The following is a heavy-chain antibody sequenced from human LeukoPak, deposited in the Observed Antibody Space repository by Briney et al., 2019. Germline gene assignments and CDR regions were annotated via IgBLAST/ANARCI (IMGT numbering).Heavy chain of an antibody. CDR1: GYTFTGYY. J-gene: IGHJ4*02. D-gene: IGHD3-16*01. CDR2: INPNSGGT. Sequence: ASVKVSCKASGYTFTGYYMHWVRQAPGQGLEWMGWINPNSGGTNYAQKFQGWVTMTRDTSISTAYMELSRLRSDDTAVYYCARDRQGGPRPIDYWGQGTLVTVSS. CDR3: ARDRQGGPRPIDY. V-gene: IGHV1-2*04.